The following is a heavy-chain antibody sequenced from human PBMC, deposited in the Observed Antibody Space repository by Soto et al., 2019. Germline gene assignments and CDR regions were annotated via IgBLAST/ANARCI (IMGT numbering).Heavy chain of an antibody. CDR1: GGSISSSSYY. CDR2: IYYSGST. V-gene: IGHV4-39*01. CDR3: ARQNSSGWYAYNWFDP. D-gene: IGHD6-19*01. Sequence: SETLSLTCTVSGGSISSSSYYWGWIRQPLGKGLEWIGSIYYSGSTYYNPSLKSRVTISVDTSKNQFSLKLSSVTAADTAVYYCARQNSSGWYAYNWFDPWGQGTLVTVSS. J-gene: IGHJ5*02.